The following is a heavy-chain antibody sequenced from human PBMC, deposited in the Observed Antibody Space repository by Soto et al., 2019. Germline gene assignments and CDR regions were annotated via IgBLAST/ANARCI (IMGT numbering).Heavy chain of an antibody. D-gene: IGHD5-18*01. CDR1: GYAISSGYY. V-gene: IGHV4-38-2*01. CDR3: ARQVYSYGSYAVGRYDKEYYGMDV. Sequence: SETLSLTCVVSGYAISSGYYWGWIRQPPGKGLEWIGSIYYSGSTYYNPSLKSRVTISVDTSKNQFSLKLSSVTAADTAVYYCARQVYSYGSYAVGRYDKEYYGMDVWGQGTTVTVSS. J-gene: IGHJ6*02. CDR2: IYYSGST.